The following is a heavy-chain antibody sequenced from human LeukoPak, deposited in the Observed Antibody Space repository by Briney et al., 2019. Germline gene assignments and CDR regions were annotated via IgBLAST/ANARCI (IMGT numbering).Heavy chain of an antibody. CDR1: GGTFSSYA. Sequence: GASVKVSCKASGGTFSSYAISWVRQAPGQGLEWMGRIIPILGIANYAQKFQGRVTITADKSTSTAYMELSSLRSEDTAVYYCAREEEGYSYGYDYWGQGTLVTVSS. J-gene: IGHJ4*02. V-gene: IGHV1-69*04. CDR3: AREEEGYSYGYDY. D-gene: IGHD5-18*01. CDR2: IIPILGIA.